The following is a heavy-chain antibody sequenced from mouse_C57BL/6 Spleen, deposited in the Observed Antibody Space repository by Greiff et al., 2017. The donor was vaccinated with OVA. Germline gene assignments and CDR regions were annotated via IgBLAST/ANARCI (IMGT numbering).Heavy chain of an antibody. D-gene: IGHD3-1*01. CDR3: ARHRGTGAMDY. J-gene: IGHJ4*01. CDR1: GFTFSSYG. CDR2: ISSGGSYT. V-gene: IGHV5-6*01. Sequence: VQLKESGGDLVKPGGSLKLSCAASGFTFSSYGMSWVRQTPDKRLEWVATISSGGSYTYYPDSVKGRFTISRDNAKNTLYLQMSSLKSEDTAMYYCARHRGTGAMDYWGQGTSVTVSS.